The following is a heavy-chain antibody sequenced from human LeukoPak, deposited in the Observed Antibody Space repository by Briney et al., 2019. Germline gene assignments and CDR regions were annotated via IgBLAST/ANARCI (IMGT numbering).Heavy chain of an antibody. CDR2: IWYDGSNK. CDR1: GFTFSSYG. D-gene: IGHD2-2*01. V-gene: IGHV3-33*01. CDR3: ARVLAQLGTFDY. J-gene: IGHJ4*02. Sequence: PGGSLRLSCAASGFTFSSYGMHWVRQAPGKGLEWVAVIWYDGSNKYYADSVKGRFTISRDNSKNTLYLQMNSLRAEDTAVYYCARVLAQLGTFDYWGRGTLVTVSS.